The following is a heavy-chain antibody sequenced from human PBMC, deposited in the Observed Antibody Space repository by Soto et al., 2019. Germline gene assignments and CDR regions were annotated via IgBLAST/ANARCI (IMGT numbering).Heavy chain of an antibody. CDR1: GGTFSSYA. J-gene: IGHJ6*02. D-gene: IGHD1-26*01. CDR3: ARNSWDLLFSSSGTAP. Sequence: QVQLVQSGAEVKKPGSSVKVSCKASGGTFSSYAISWVRQAPGQGLEWMGGIIPIFGTANYAQKFQGRVTIPADESTTTAYMELSILQFEDTAVYSWARNSWDLLFSSSGTAPWGQGTTVTVPS. V-gene: IGHV1-69*01. CDR2: IIPIFGTA.